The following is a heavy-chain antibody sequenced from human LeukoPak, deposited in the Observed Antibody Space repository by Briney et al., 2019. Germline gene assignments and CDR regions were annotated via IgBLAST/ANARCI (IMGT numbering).Heavy chain of an antibody. CDR3: TREQTPFYGDYGAFDI. V-gene: IGHV3-33*08. CDR2: IWFDGGKK. J-gene: IGHJ3*02. CDR1: GFTFSSYA. D-gene: IGHD4-17*01. Sequence: GGSLRLSCAASGFTFSSYAMHWVRQAPGKGLEWVAVIWFDGGKKYYGDSVKGRFTISRDNSKDTLFLQVNSLRAEDTAVYYCTREQTPFYGDYGAFDIWGQGAMVTVSS.